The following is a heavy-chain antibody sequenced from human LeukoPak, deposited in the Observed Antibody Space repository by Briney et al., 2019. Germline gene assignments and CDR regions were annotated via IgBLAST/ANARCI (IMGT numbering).Heavy chain of an antibody. CDR3: ARAYPPLDY. D-gene: IGHD2-2*01. V-gene: IGHV4-30-4*08. J-gene: IGHJ4*02. CDR1: GGSISSSSYY. Sequence: SETLSLTCTVSGGSISSSSYYWGWIRQPPGKGLEWIGYIYYSGSTYYNPSLKSRVTISVDTSKNQFSLRLSSVTAADTAVYYCARAYPPLDYWGQGTLVTVSS. CDR2: IYYSGST.